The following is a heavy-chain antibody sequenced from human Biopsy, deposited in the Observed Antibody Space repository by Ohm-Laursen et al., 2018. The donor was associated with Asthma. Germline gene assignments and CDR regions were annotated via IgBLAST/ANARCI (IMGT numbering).Heavy chain of an antibody. D-gene: IGHD4-17*01. Sequence: ASVKVSCKISGYSLTDLSMHWVRQAPGQGLEWMGGHDHGEGGTVNARRFQGRVTMTEDTSTDTAYMELSSLSSDDTAVYYCASDFPKDYVRCNFQFWGQGTLVTVSS. J-gene: IGHJ4*02. CDR3: ASDFPKDYVRCNFQF. CDR1: GYSLTDLS. V-gene: IGHV1-24*01. CDR2: HDHGEGGT.